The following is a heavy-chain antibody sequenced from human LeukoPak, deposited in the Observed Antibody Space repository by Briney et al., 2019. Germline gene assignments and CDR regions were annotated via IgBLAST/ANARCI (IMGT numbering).Heavy chain of an antibody. V-gene: IGHV4-39*07. CDR2: INHSGST. D-gene: IGHD3-10*01. J-gene: IGHJ4*02. Sequence: PSETLSLTCTVSGGSISSSSYYWGWIRQPPGKGLEWIGEINHSGSTNYNPSLKSRVTISVDTSKNQFSLKLSSVTAADTAVYYCARVNGGTMVRPELRRYFDYWGQGTLVTVSS. CDR1: GGSISSSSYY. CDR3: ARVNGGTMVRPELRRYFDY.